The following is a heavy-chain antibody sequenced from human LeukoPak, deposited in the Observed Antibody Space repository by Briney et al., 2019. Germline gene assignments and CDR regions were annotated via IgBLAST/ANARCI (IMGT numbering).Heavy chain of an antibody. J-gene: IGHJ4*02. V-gene: IGHV1-2*02. CDR1: GYSFTGYY. CDR3: ARILGTTDPFDY. D-gene: IGHD1-1*01. CDR2: INPGSGGT. Sequence: ASVKVSCKTSGYSFTGYYIHWVRQAPGQGLEWIGWINPGSGGTNYVQKFLGRVTMTRDTSVTTAYMELGSLRSDDTAIYYCARILGTTDPFDYWGQGTLVTVSS.